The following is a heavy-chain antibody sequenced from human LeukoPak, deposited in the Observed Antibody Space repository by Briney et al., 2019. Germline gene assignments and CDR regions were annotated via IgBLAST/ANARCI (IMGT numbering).Heavy chain of an antibody. V-gene: IGHV1-8*03. J-gene: IGHJ6*03. D-gene: IGHD6-13*01. Sequence: GASVKVSCKASGYTFTSYDINWVRQATGQGLEWMGWMNPNSGNTGYAQKFQGRVTITRNTSISTAYMELSSLRSEDTAVYYCARFGRVWYSSSWRGPTYMDVWGKGTTVTVSS. CDR1: GYTFTSYD. CDR3: ARFGRVWYSSSWRGPTYMDV. CDR2: MNPNSGNT.